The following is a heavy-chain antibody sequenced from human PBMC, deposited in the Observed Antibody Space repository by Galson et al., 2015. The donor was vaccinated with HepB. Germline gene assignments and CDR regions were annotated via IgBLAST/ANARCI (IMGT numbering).Heavy chain of an antibody. CDR2: VDPEDGET. V-gene: IGHV1-69-2*01. CDR1: GYTFTDYY. Sequence: VKVSCKVSGYTFTDYYMHWVQQAPGKGLEWMGLVDPEDGETIYAEKFQGRVTITADTSTDTAYMELSSLRSEDTAVYYCARVPARAGWFDPWGQGTLVTVSS. CDR3: ARVPARAGWFDP. J-gene: IGHJ5*02.